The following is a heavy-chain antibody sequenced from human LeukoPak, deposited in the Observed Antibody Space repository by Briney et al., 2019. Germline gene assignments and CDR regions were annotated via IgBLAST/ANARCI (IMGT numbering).Heavy chain of an antibody. Sequence: SETLSLTCAVYGGSFSGYYWSWIRQPPGKGLEWIGEINHSGSTNYNPSLESRVTISVDTSKNQFSLKLSSVTAADTAVYYCASGPNMYDFWSGYPQNWFDPWGQGTLVTVSS. CDR3: ASGPNMYDFWSGYPQNWFDP. CDR2: INHSGST. CDR1: GGSFSGYY. V-gene: IGHV4-34*01. J-gene: IGHJ5*02. D-gene: IGHD3-3*01.